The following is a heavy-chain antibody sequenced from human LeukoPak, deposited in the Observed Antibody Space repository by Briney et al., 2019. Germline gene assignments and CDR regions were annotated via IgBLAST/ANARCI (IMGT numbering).Heavy chain of an antibody. D-gene: IGHD5-18*01. CDR1: GYTFTSYA. CDR3: AAGYSYGGYYYYYYMDV. CDR2: INTNTGNP. J-gene: IGHJ6*03. Sequence: ASVKVSCKASGYTFTSYAMNWVRQAPGQGLEWMGWINTNTGNPTYAQGFTGRFVFSLDTSVSTAYLQISSLKAEDTAVYYCAAGYSYGGYYYYYYMDVWGKGTTVTVSS. V-gene: IGHV7-4-1*02.